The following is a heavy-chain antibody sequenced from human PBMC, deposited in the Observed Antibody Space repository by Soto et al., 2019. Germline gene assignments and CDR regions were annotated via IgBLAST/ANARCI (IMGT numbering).Heavy chain of an antibody. D-gene: IGHD5-12*01. J-gene: IGHJ4*02. CDR3: ARFSYSGYDEFAY. CDR1: GASISSSKW. CDR2: IYYSGST. Sequence: SETLSLTGTVSGASISSSKWWSLLRQPPGKGLEWIAYIYYSGSTDYNPSLKSRVTISVDTSTNQFSLKLSSVTAADTAVYSCARFSYSGYDEFAYWGQGTLVTVSS. V-gene: IGHV4-4*02.